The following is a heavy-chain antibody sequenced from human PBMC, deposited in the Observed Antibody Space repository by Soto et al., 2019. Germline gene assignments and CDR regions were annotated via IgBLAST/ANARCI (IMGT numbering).Heavy chain of an antibody. V-gene: IGHV3-7*01. CDR1: GFTFSSYW. J-gene: IGHJ6*02. CDR3: ARIAASGRGWDV. D-gene: IGHD6-13*01. CDR2: IKQDGSEE. Sequence: EVQLVESGGGLVQPGGSLRLSCVASGFTFSSYWMSWVRQAPVKGLEWVGNIKQDGSEENYADSVKGRFTTSRDNAKNSRDLQMNSLRVEDTAVYYCARIAASGRGWDVWGQGTTVVVSS.